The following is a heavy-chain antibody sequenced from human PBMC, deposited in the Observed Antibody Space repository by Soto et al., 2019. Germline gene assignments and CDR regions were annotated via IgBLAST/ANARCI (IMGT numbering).Heavy chain of an antibody. D-gene: IGHD3-10*01. J-gene: IGHJ4*02. CDR1: GFSLSTSGVG. CDR2: IYWDDDK. V-gene: IGHV2-5*02. Sequence: QITLKESGPTLVKPTQTLTLTCTFSGFSLSTSGVGVGWIRQPPGKALEWLALIYWDDDKRYSPSLKSRLTIPKDTSKNQVVLTMTNMDPVDTATYYCAHSPAGLWFGELLRFDYWGQGTLVTVSS. CDR3: AHSPAGLWFGELLRFDY.